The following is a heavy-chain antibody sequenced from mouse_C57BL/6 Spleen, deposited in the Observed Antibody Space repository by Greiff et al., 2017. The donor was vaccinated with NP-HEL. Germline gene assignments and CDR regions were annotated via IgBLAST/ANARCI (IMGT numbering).Heavy chain of an antibody. CDR3: ARQRGYYAMDY. CDR1: GFTFSDYY. J-gene: IGHJ4*01. Sequence: EVQGVESGGGLVQPGGSLKLSCAASGFTFSDYYMYWVRQTPEKRLEWVAYISNGGGSTYYPDTVKGRFTISRDNAKNTLYLQMSRLKSEDTAMYYCARQRGYYAMDYWGQGTSVTVSS. V-gene: IGHV5-12*01. CDR2: ISNGGGST.